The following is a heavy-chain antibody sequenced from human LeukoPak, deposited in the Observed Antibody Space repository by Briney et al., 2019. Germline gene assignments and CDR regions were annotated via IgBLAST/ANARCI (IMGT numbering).Heavy chain of an antibody. CDR2: IWYDGSNK. Sequence: GRSLRLSCAASGLTFSSYGIHWVRQAPGKGLEWVAVIWYDGSNKYYADSVKGRFTISRDNSKNTLYLQMNSLRAEDTAVYYCARPRGSSGPPNYWGQGTLVTVSS. V-gene: IGHV3-33*01. CDR1: GLTFSSYG. CDR3: ARPRGSSGPPNY. J-gene: IGHJ4*02. D-gene: IGHD6-19*01.